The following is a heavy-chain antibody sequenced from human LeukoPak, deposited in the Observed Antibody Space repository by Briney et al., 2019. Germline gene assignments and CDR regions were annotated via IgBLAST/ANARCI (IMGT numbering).Heavy chain of an antibody. CDR3: AREGAGYNLDY. D-gene: IGHD5-24*01. V-gene: IGHV4-4*07. Sequence: SETLSLTCAVSGYSISSGYYWGWIRQPAGKGLEWIGRIYTSGSTNYNPSLKSRVTMSVDTSKNQFSLKLSSVTAADTAVYYCAREGAGYNLDYWGQGTLVTVSA. J-gene: IGHJ4*02. CDR2: IYTSGST. CDR1: GYSISSGYY.